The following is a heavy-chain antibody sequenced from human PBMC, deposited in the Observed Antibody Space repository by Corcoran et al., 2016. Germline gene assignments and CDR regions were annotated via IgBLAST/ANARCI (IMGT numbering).Heavy chain of an antibody. D-gene: IGHD3-10*02. CDR2: IYYSGST. J-gene: IGHJ6*02. V-gene: IGHV4-59*01. CDR3: ARGFSTYVPVYYYGMDV. CDR1: GGSISSYY. Sequence: QVQLQESGPGLVTPSETLSLTCTVSGGSISSYYWSWIRQPPGKGLEWIGYIYYSGSTNYNPALKSRVTISVATSKNQFSLKLSTVTAADTAVYYCARGFSTYVPVYYYGMDVWGQGTTVTVSS.